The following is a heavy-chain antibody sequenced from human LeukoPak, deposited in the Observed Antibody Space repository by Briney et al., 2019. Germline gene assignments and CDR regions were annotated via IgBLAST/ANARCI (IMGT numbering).Heavy chain of an antibody. CDR3: ARDQDGPGATVDH. J-gene: IGHJ5*02. CDR1: GFALSGYW. D-gene: IGHD1-26*01. CDR2: INNDGSGT. V-gene: IGHV3-74*01. Sequence: GGSLRLSCAASGFALSGYWMQWVRHAPGKGLVWVSRINNDGSGTTYADSVKGRFTISRDNVKNTLYLQMNSLRAEDTAIYYCARDQDGPGATVDHWGQGTLVTVSS.